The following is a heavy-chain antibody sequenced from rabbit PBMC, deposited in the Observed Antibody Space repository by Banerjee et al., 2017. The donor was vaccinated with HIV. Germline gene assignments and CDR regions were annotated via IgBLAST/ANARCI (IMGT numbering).Heavy chain of an antibody. J-gene: IGHJ4*01. CDR2: IDAVGGTT. Sequence: QLVESGGGLVTPGGSLKLSCKASGFDFSTYYMDWVRQAPGKGLEWIGYIDAVGGTTYYASWVNDRFTISSDNAQNTVDLQMNSLTAADTATYFCARASTMSIDSYSLWGPGTLVTVS. V-gene: IGHV1S7*01. D-gene: IGHD2-1*01. CDR1: GFDFSTYY. CDR3: ARASTMSIDSYSL.